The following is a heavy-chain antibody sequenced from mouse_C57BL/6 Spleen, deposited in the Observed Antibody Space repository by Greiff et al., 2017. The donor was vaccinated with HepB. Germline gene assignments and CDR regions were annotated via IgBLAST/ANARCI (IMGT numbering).Heavy chain of an antibody. CDR2: ISYSGST. V-gene: IGHV3-1*01. CDR1: GYSITSGYD. Sequence: DVQLVESGPGIVKPSQSLSLTCPFTGYSITSGYDWHWIRHFPGKKLEWMGYISYSGSTNYNPSLKSRISITHDTSKNHFFLKLNSVTTEDTATYYCARWGLLWYFDVWGTGTTVTVSS. D-gene: IGHD1-1*01. J-gene: IGHJ1*03. CDR3: ARWGLLWYFDV.